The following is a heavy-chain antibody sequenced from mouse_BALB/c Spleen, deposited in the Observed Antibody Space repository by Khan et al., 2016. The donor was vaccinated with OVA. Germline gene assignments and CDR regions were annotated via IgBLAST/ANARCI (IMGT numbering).Heavy chain of an antibody. CDR3: ARTARIKY. J-gene: IGHJ2*01. V-gene: IGHV3-2*02. D-gene: IGHD1-2*01. CDR1: GYSITSGYG. CDR2: ISYSGST. Sequence: EVQLQESGPGLVKPSQPLSLTCTVTGYSITSGYGWNWIRQFPGNKLEWMGYISYSGSTNYNPSPKSRISINRDTSKNQFFLQLNSVTTEDTATYYCARTARIKYWGQGTTLTVSS.